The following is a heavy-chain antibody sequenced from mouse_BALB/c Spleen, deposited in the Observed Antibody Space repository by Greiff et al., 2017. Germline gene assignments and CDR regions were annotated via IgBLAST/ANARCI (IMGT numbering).Heavy chain of an antibody. D-gene: IGHD3-1*01. J-gene: IGHJ2*01. CDR2: ISNGGGST. V-gene: IGHV5-12-2*01. CDR3: ARGGARKGFFDY. Sequence: EVQRVESGGGLVQPGGSLKLSCAASGFTFSSYTMSWVRQTPEKRLEWVAYISNGGGSTYYPDTVKGRFTISRDNAKNTLYLQMSSLKSEDTAMYYCARGGARKGFFDYWGQGTTLTVSS. CDR1: GFTFSSYT.